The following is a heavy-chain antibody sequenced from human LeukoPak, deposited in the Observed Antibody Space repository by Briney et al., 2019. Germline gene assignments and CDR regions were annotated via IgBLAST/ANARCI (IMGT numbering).Heavy chain of an antibody. CDR3: AELGITMIEGV. CDR2: ISYDGSNK. V-gene: IGHV3-30*14. D-gene: IGHD3-22*01. Sequence: PGRSLRLSCAASGFTFSSYAMHWVRQAPGKGLEWVAVISYDGSNKYYADSVKGRFTISRDNSKNTLYLQMNSLRAEDTAVYYCAELGITMIEGVWGKGTTVTMSS. J-gene: IGHJ6*04. CDR1: GFTFSSYA.